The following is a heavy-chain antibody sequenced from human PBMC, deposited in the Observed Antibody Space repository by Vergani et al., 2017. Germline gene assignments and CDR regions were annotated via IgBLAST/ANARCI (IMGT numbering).Heavy chain of an antibody. V-gene: IGHV3-21*01. Sequence: EVQLVESGGGLVKPGGSLRLSCAASGFTFSSYSMNWVRQAPGKGLEWVSSISSSSSYIYYADSVKGRFTISRDNAKNSLYLQMNSLRAEDTAVYYCAGDPPYDILTGYLWGQRTLVAVSS. D-gene: IGHD3-9*01. CDR1: GFTFSSYS. J-gene: IGHJ5*02. CDR3: AGDPPYDILTGYL. CDR2: ISSSSSYI.